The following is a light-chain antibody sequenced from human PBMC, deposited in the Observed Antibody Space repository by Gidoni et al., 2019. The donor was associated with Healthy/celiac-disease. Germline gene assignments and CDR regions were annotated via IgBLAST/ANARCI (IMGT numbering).Light chain of an antibody. J-gene: IGKJ2*01. CDR1: QSISSW. CDR2: DAS. Sequence: DIQMPQSPSTLSASVGDRVTITCRASQSISSWLAGYQQKPGKAPKLLIYDASSWESGVPSRFSGSGSGTEFTLTISSLQPDDFATYYCQQYNSYRYTFGQGTKLEIK. CDR3: QQYNSYRYT. V-gene: IGKV1-5*01.